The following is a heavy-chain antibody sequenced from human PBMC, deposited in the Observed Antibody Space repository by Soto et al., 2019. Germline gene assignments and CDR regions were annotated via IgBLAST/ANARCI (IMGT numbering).Heavy chain of an antibody. J-gene: IGHJ4*02. CDR1: GYTFSRHG. CDR3: ARDGGYYYDSSGYYCDY. Sequence: QVQLVQSGAEVKKPGASVKVSCKASGYTFSRHGISWVRQAPGQGLEWMGWISGYNGITNYAQKLQGRVTMTIDTSTSTAYMELRSLRSDDTAVYYCARDGGYYYDSSGYYCDYWGQGTLVTVSS. V-gene: IGHV1-18*01. CDR2: ISGYNGIT. D-gene: IGHD3-22*01.